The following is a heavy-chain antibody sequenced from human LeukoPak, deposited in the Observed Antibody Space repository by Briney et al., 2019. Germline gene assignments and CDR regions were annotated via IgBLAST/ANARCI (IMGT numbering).Heavy chain of an antibody. Sequence: SETLSLTCTVSGGSTSSYYWSWIRQPPGKGLEWIGYIYYSGSTNYNPSLKSRVTISVDTSKNQFSLKLSSVTAADTAVYYCARSCGFSWYDAFDIWGQGTMVTVSS. J-gene: IGHJ3*02. CDR2: IYYSGST. CDR1: GGSTSSYY. D-gene: IGHD6-13*01. CDR3: ARSCGFSWYDAFDI. V-gene: IGHV4-59*01.